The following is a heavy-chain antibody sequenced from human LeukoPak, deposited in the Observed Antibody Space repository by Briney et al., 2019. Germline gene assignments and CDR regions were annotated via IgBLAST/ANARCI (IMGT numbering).Heavy chain of an antibody. CDR3: ARGEKPYDY. J-gene: IGHJ4*02. Sequence: ASVKVSCKTSGYTFTYYVISWVRQAPGQGLEWMGWINAYNGNTNDAQKYQGRVTMTTDTSTSTAYMELRSLRSDDTAVYYCARGEKPYDYWGQGTLVSVSS. CDR2: INAYNGNT. CDR1: GYTFTYYV. D-gene: IGHD1-26*01. V-gene: IGHV1-18*01.